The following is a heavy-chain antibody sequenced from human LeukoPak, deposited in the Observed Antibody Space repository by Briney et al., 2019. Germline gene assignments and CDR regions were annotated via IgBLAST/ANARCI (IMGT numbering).Heavy chain of an antibody. CDR1: GFTVSSNY. CDR3: ATSTPWPGFFDY. CDR2: IYSAGGT. J-gene: IGHJ4*02. Sequence: PGGSLRLSCAASGFTVSSNYTSWVRQAPGKGLEWVSVIYSAGGTYYADSVKGRFTISRDNSKNTLYLQMNSLRAEDTAVYYCATSTPWPGFFDYWGQGTLVTVSS. D-gene: IGHD2-15*01. V-gene: IGHV3-53*01.